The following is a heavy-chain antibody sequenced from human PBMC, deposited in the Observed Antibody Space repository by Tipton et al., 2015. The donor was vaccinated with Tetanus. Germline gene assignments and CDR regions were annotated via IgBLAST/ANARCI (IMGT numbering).Heavy chain of an antibody. CDR3: ARDVWRYYDSSGYQDHDAFDI. J-gene: IGHJ3*02. Sequence: TVSLTCTVSGGSISTYYWSWIRQPAGKGLEWIGRIYTSGSTNYNPPLKRRVTMSVDTSNNQFSLKLSSVTAADTAVYYCARDVWRYYDSSGYQDHDAFDIWGQGTMVTVSS. CDR1: GGSISTYY. CDR2: IYTSGST. V-gene: IGHV4-4*07. D-gene: IGHD3-22*01.